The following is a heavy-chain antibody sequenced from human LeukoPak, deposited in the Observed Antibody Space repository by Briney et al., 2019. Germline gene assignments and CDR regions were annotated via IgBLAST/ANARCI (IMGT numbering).Heavy chain of an antibody. Sequence: GGSLRLSCAASGFTFSNYGMSWVRQAPGKGLEWVSSIIGSGGRTYHADSVKGRFTISRDNSKNTLYLQMNSLRAEDTAVHYCAKDDGGSYYIYYYYMDVWGKGTTVTISS. CDR1: GFTFSNYG. CDR3: AKDDGGSYYIYYYYMDV. CDR2: IIGSGGRT. D-gene: IGHD1-26*01. V-gene: IGHV3-23*01. J-gene: IGHJ6*03.